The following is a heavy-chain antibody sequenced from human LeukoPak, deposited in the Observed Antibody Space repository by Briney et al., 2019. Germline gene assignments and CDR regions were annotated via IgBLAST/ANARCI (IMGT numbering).Heavy chain of an antibody. CDR1: GGSISSGGYY. CDR2: IYYSGST. Sequence: SETLSLTCTVSGGSISSGGYYWSWIRQHPGKGLEWIGYIYYSGSTYCNPSLKSRVTISVDTSKNQFSLKLSSVTAADTAVYYCARVSVGLLWFDYWGQGTLVTVSS. CDR3: ARVSVGLLWFDY. V-gene: IGHV4-31*03. J-gene: IGHJ5*01. D-gene: IGHD2/OR15-2a*01.